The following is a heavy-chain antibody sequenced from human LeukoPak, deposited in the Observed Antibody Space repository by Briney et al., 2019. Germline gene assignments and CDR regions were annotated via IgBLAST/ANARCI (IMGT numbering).Heavy chain of an antibody. Sequence: GGSLRLSCAASGFTFSSYAMNWVRQAPGKGLEWVSAISGTGGSTYYADSVKGRFTISRDNSKNTLYLQMNSLRAEDTAVYYCAKESSGWNYFDYRGQGTLVTVSS. CDR2: ISGTGGST. V-gene: IGHV3-23*01. CDR3: AKESSGWNYFDY. CDR1: GFTFSSYA. J-gene: IGHJ4*02. D-gene: IGHD6-19*01.